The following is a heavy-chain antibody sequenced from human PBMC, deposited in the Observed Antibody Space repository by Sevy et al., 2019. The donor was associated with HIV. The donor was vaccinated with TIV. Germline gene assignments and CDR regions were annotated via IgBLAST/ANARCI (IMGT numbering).Heavy chain of an antibody. Sequence: GGSLRLSCAASGFPVSSNYMSWVRQAPGKGLEWVSVIYSDGYTYHAAPVKGRFTISRDNSKNTLYLQMNSLRVEDTAVYYCARGKSGYGYGLDYWGQGTLVTVSS. CDR3: ARGKSGYGYGLDY. CDR1: GFPVSSNY. CDR2: IYSDGYT. V-gene: IGHV3-66*01. D-gene: IGHD5-18*01. J-gene: IGHJ4*02.